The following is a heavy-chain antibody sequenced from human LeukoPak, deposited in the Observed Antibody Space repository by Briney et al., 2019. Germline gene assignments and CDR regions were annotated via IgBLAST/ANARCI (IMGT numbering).Heavy chain of an antibody. Sequence: GGSLRLSCAASGFTFSSYSMNWVRQAPGKGLEWVGRIKSKTDGGTTDYAAPVKGRFTISRDDSKNTLYLQMNSLKTEDTAVYYCTTDPFYYYDSSGYLGYLHHWGQGTLVTVSS. CDR2: IKSKTDGGTT. J-gene: IGHJ1*01. D-gene: IGHD3-22*01. CDR3: TTDPFYYYDSSGYLGYLHH. V-gene: IGHV3-15*01. CDR1: GFTFSSYS.